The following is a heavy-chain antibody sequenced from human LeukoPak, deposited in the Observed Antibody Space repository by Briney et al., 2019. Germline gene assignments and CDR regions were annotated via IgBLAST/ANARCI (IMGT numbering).Heavy chain of an antibody. Sequence: SETLSLTCTVSGGSISTFYWSWIRQPPGKGLGWIGSVYYSGSTYYNPSLKSRLTISKDTSKNQFSLKLSSVTAADTAVYFCATSRNVDQFDIWGQGTMVTVSS. D-gene: IGHD3/OR15-3a*01. CDR1: GGSISTFY. J-gene: IGHJ3*02. V-gene: IGHV4-59*06. CDR2: VYYSGST. CDR3: ATSRNVDQFDI.